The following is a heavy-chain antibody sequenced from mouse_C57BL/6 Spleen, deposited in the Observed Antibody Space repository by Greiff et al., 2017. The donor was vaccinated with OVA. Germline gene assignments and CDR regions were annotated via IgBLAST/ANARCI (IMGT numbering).Heavy chain of an antibody. V-gene: IGHV1-15*01. CDR2: IDPGTGST. D-gene: IGHD1-1*01. CDR1: GYTFTDYE. Sequence: QVQLKESGAELVRPGASVTLSCKASGYTFTDYEMHWVKQTPVHGLEWIGAIDPGTGSTYYNQKFKGKAILTADKSSSTAYMELRSLTSEDSAVYYCTSHCNSRIVDDYWGQGTTLTVSS. J-gene: IGHJ2*01. CDR3: TSHCNSRIVDDY.